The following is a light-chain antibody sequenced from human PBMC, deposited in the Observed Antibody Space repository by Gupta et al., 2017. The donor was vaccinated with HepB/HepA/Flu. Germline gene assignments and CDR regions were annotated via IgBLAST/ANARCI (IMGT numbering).Light chain of an antibody. CDR1: QSVRSN. Sequence: EIVMTQSPATLSVSPGERATLSCSASQSVRSNLAWYKQKPGQAPRLLIYGASTRDTGIAARFSGSGCGRELTLTISSRQSEDFAVYYCQQNNNWPLITFGQGTLMEIK. V-gene: IGKV3-15*01. CDR2: GAS. CDR3: QQNNNWPLIT. J-gene: IGKJ5*01.